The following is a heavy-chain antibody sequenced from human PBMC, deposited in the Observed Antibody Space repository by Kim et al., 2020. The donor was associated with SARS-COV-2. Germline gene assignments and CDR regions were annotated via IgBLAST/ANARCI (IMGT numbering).Heavy chain of an antibody. V-gene: IGHV3-74*01. CDR2: INSDGTTT. Sequence: GGSLRLSCAASGFTFSSTWMHWVRQAPGGGLVWVSRINSDGTTTNYADPVKGRFSISRDNAKNTLYLQMTSLRAEDTAIYYCARPLYDYVWGTYWGQGTLVTASS. CDR3: ARPLYDYVWGTY. J-gene: IGHJ4*02. CDR1: GFTFSSTW. D-gene: IGHD3-16*01.